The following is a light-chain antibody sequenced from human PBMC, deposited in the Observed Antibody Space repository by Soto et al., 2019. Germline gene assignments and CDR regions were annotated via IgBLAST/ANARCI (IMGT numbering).Light chain of an antibody. V-gene: IGKV1-5*03. CDR1: QSISTW. CDR2: EAS. Sequence: DIHMTQSPSTLSSSFGDRVTITFRASQSISTWLAWYQQKPGKGPTLLIYEASSLESGVPSRFSGSGSGTDFALTISSLQPADFATYYCQQYYTYSWTFGQGTKVDIK. J-gene: IGKJ1*01. CDR3: QQYYTYSWT.